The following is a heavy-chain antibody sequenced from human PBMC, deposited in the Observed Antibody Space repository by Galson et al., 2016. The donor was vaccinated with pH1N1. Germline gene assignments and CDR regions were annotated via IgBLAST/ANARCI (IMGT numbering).Heavy chain of an antibody. V-gene: IGHV7-4-1*02. CDR3: ASDGDGRLHVGGLFGGRYQYYGIDV. CDR1: GYTFTNYA. D-gene: IGHD3-16*01. J-gene: IGHJ6*02. Sequence: SVKVSCKASGYTFTNYAMNWVRQAPGQGLEWMGWINTNTGNPTYVQGFTGRFVFSLDTSVSTAYLQISGLKAEDTAVYYCASDGDGRLHVGGLFGGRYQYYGIDVWGQGTTVTVSS. CDR2: INTNTGNP.